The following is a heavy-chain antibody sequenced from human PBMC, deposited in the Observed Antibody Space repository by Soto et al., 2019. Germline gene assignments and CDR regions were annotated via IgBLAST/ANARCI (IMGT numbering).Heavy chain of an antibody. CDR1: GFTFSSYS. Sequence: GSLRLSCAASGFTFSSYSMNWVRQAPGKGLEWVSSISSSSSYIYYADSVKGRFTTSRDNAKNSLYLQMNSLRAEDAAVYYCARAPSGYDFWSGYYDYYGMDVWGQGTTVTVSS. D-gene: IGHD3-3*01. V-gene: IGHV3-21*01. CDR3: ARAPSGYDFWSGYYDYYGMDV. CDR2: ISSSSSYI. J-gene: IGHJ6*02.